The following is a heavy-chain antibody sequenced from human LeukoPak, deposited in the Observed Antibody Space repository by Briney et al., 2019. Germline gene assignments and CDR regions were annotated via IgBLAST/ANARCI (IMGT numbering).Heavy chain of an antibody. Sequence: SGGSLRLSCAASGFSFRRYFMSWVRQAPGKGLQWVSVLFSGGDTYYADSVKDRFSISRDSSRETLFLQMNSLRADDTAVYCCARRGFDSGFDYWGHGTMVTVSS. CDR1: GFSFRRYF. D-gene: IGHD2-21*01. CDR2: LFSGGDT. J-gene: IGHJ4*01. V-gene: IGHV3-66*01. CDR3: ARRGFDSGFDY.